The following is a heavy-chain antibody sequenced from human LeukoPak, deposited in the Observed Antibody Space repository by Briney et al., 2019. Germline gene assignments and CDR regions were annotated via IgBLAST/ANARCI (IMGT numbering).Heavy chain of an antibody. CDR3: ARDYA. CDR2: ISYDGSNK. CDR1: GFTFSSYA. V-gene: IGHV3-30-3*01. Sequence: PGGSLRLSCAASGFTFSSYAMHWVRQAPGKGLEWVAVISYDGSNKYYADSVKGRFTISRDNSKNTLYLQMNSLRAEDTAVYYCARDYALGQGTLVTVSS. J-gene: IGHJ5*02. D-gene: IGHD4-17*01.